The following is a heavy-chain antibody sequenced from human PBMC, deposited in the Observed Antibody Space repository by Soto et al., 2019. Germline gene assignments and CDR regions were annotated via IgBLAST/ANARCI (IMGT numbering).Heavy chain of an antibody. J-gene: IGHJ5*02. D-gene: IGHD6-19*01. CDR2: ISAYNGNT. V-gene: IGHV1-18*03. CDR1: GYTFTSYG. CDR3: ARDLRGSSGWYNNWFDP. Sequence: GASVKGSFKASGYTFTSYGISWGRQAPGQGLEWMGWISAYNGNTNYAQKLQGRVTMTTDTSTSTAYMELRSLRSDDMAVYYCARDLRGSSGWYNNWFDPWGQGTLVTVSS.